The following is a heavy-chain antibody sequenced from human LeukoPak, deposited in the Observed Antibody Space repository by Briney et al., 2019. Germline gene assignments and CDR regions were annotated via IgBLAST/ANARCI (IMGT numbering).Heavy chain of an antibody. CDR1: GFIFSDYG. Sequence: GGSLRLSCPASGFIFSDYGMHWLRQAPAKGLEGVAFIRYVGSQKYYANSVKGRFTISRDDSSNKIYLQINSLRVEDTAVYYCAKIGKLEYSGYDRYYFDYWGQGTLVTVSS. CDR2: IRYVGSQK. J-gene: IGHJ4*02. D-gene: IGHD5-12*01. V-gene: IGHV3-30*02. CDR3: AKIGKLEYSGYDRYYFDY.